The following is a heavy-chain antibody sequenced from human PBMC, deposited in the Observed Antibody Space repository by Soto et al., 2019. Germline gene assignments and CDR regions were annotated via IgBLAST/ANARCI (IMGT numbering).Heavy chain of an antibody. Sequence: VKVSCKASGGTFSSYAISWVRQAPGQGLEWMGGIIPIFGTANYAQKFQGRVTITADESTSTAYMELSSLRSEDTAVYYCARAENDSSGYYQPYYYGMDVWGQGTTVTVSS. CDR3: ARAENDSSGYYQPYYYGMDV. CDR1: GGTFSSYA. CDR2: IIPIFGTA. D-gene: IGHD3-22*01. V-gene: IGHV1-69*01. J-gene: IGHJ6*02.